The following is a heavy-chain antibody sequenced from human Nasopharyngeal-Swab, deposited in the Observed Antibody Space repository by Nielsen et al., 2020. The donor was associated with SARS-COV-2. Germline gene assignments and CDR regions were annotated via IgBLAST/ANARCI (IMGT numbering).Heavy chain of an antibody. CDR1: GFTFSSYW. V-gene: IGHV3-74*01. CDR3: ARARLQQPDQYYYGMDV. J-gene: IGHJ6*02. CDR2: INSDGSST. D-gene: IGHD6-13*01. Sequence: GGSLRLSCAASGFTFSSYWMHWVRQAPGKGLVWVSRINSDGSSTSYADSVKGRFTISRDNAKNTLYLQMNSLRAEDTAVYYCARARLQQPDQYYYGMDVWGQGTTVTVSS.